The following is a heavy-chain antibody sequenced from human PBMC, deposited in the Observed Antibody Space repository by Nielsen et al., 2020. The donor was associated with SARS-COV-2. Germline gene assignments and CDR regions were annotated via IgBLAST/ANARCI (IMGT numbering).Heavy chain of an antibody. CDR2: INPNSGGT. V-gene: IGHV1-2*04. J-gene: IGHJ5*02. Sequence: ASVKVSCKASGYTFTGYYMHWVRQAPGQGLEWMGWINPNSGGTNYAQKFQGWVTMTRDTSISTAYMELSRLRSDDTAVYYCARERRVAAAGTARRGHFDPWGQGTLVTVSS. CDR1: GYTFTGYY. CDR3: ARERRVAAAGTARRGHFDP. D-gene: IGHD6-13*01.